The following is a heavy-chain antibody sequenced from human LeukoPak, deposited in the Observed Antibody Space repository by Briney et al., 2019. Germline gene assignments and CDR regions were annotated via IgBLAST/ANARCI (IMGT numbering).Heavy chain of an antibody. CDR1: GFTFSSYS. CDR2: ISGSSTT. J-gene: IGHJ4*02. CDR3: AKPLVGVASITY. Sequence: GGSLRLSCAASGFTFSSYSMSWVRQAPGEGLEWVSAISGSSTTYYADSVKGRFTISRDNSKNTLYLQMSSLRAEDTAVYYCAKPLVGVASITYWGQGTLVTVSS. D-gene: IGHD5-12*01. V-gene: IGHV3-23*01.